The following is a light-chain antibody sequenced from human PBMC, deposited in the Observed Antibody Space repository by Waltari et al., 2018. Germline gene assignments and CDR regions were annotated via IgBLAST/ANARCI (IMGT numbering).Light chain of an antibody. V-gene: IGLV1-47*01. CDR1: TSNIGRTA. CDR2: RDN. Sequence: QSVLTQPPSTSGTPGQTVTITRSGTTSNIGRTALFLYQQLPGTAPKLLTYRDNQRPSGVPDRFSASKSGTSAALAIRGLRSEDEADYYCAAWDDSLSVTYVFGSGTRVTV. J-gene: IGLJ1*01. CDR3: AAWDDSLSVTYV.